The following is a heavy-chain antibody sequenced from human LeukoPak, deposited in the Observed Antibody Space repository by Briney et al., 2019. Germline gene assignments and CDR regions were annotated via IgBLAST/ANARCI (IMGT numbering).Heavy chain of an antibody. J-gene: IGHJ5*02. Sequence: SETLSLTCAVYGGSFSGYYWSWIRQPPGKGLEWIGEINHSGSTNYSPSLKSRVTISVDTSKNQFSLKLSSVTAADTAVYYCATHSGSPSAHPNWFDPWGQGTLVTVSS. CDR2: INHSGST. CDR3: ATHSGSPSAHPNWFDP. CDR1: GGSFSGYY. D-gene: IGHD1-26*01. V-gene: IGHV4-34*01.